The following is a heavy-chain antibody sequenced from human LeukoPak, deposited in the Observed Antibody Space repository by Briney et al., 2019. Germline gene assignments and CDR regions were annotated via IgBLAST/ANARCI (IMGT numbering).Heavy chain of an antibody. Sequence: GASVKVSGKASGYTFTGYYMHWVRQAPGQGLEWMGWINPNSGGTNYAQKFQGRVTMTRDTSISTAYMELSRLRSDDTAVYYCAREERWELLGADYWGQGTLVTVSS. CDR3: AREERWELLGADY. J-gene: IGHJ4*02. CDR2: INPNSGGT. CDR1: GYTFTGYY. V-gene: IGHV1-2*02. D-gene: IGHD1-26*01.